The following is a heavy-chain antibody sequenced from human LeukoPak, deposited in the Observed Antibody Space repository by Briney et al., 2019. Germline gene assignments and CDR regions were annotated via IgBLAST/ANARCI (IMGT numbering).Heavy chain of an antibody. CDR1: GFIFSNAW. CDR2: IKSKSDGGTT. J-gene: IGHJ4*02. V-gene: IGHV3-15*01. Sequence: GGSLRLSCAASGFIFSNAWMSWVRQAPGKGLEWIGRIKSKSDGGTTDYAAPVKGRFSISRDDSKDTLYLQMNSLKTEDTAVYYCARQDYDSSGYYYHPPDYWGQGTLVIVSS. CDR3: ARQDYDSSGYYYHPPDY. D-gene: IGHD3-22*01.